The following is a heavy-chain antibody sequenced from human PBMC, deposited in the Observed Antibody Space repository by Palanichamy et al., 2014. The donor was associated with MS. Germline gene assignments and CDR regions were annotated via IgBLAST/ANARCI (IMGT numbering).Heavy chain of an antibody. J-gene: IGHJ4*02. D-gene: IGHD5-18*01. CDR3: ARHERATAMTPGPYFDY. CDR2: IYYSGST. Sequence: QLQLQESGPGLVKPSETLSLTCTVSGGSISSSSYYWGWIRQPPGKGLEWIGSIYYSGSTYYNPSLKSRVTISVDTSKNQFSLKLSSVTAADTAVYYCARHERATAMTPGPYFDYWGQGTLVTVSS. CDR1: GGSISSSSYY. V-gene: IGHV4-39*01.